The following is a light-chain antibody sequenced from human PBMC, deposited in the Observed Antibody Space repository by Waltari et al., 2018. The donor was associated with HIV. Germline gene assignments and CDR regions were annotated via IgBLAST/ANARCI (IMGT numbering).Light chain of an antibody. Sequence: SVVTQPPSASGTPGQRVTISCSGNTSNIGSNYVFWYQHLPGTAPTLLIHRNDQRPSGVPDRFSGSTSGTSASLAISGLRSEDEADYYCVTWDDSLCGVVFGGGTKVAVL. J-gene: IGLJ2*01. CDR3: VTWDDSLCGVV. CDR1: TSNIGSNY. CDR2: RND. V-gene: IGLV1-47*01.